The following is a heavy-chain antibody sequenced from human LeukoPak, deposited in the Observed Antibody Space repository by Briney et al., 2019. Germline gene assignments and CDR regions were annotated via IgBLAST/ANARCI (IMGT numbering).Heavy chain of an antibody. J-gene: IGHJ5*02. D-gene: IGHD3-10*01. CDR2: IYYSGST. Sequence: SETLSLTCTVSGGSISSYYWSWIRQPPGKGLEWIGYIYYSGSTNYKPSLKSRVTISVGTSKNQFSLKLSSVTAADTAVYYCARGGYYGSGNDFRFDPWGQGTLVTVSS. CDR3: ARGGYYGSGNDFRFDP. CDR1: GGSISSYY. V-gene: IGHV4-59*01.